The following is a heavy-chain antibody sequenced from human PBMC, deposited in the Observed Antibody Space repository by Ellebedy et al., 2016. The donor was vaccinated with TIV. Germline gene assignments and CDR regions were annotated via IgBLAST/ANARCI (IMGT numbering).Heavy chain of an antibody. D-gene: IGHD2-2*01. CDR2: IYPSDSDT. CDR1: GYSFSSYW. J-gene: IGHJ6*02. V-gene: IGHV5-51*01. CDR3: ARLSSGDSLPVAVRFAMDV. Sequence: GESLKISXKGSGYSFSSYWIGWVRQMPGKGLEWMGIIYPSDSDTRYSPSFQGQVTISADKSISTAYLVWNSLKDTDTAIYFCARLSSGDSLPVAVRFAMDVWGQGTTVTVSS.